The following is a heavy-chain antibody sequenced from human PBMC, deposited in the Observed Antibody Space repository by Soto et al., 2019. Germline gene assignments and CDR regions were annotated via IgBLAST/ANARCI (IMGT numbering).Heavy chain of an antibody. CDR3: ARDMGYDFWSGYPLRDDAFDI. V-gene: IGHV1-46*01. CDR2: INPSGGST. Sequence: QVQLVQSGAEVKKPGASVKVSCKASGYTSTSYYMHWVRQAPGQGLEWMGIINPSGGSTSYAQKFQGRVTMTRDTSTSTVYMELSSLRSEDTAVYYCARDMGYDFWSGYPLRDDAFDIWGQGTMVTVSS. J-gene: IGHJ3*02. D-gene: IGHD3-3*01. CDR1: GYTSTSYY.